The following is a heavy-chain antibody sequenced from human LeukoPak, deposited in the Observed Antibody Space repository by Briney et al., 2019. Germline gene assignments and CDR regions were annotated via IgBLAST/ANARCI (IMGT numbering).Heavy chain of an antibody. V-gene: IGHV4-30-4*01. D-gene: IGHD2-2*01. CDR1: GGSISSGDYY. J-gene: IGHJ4*02. CDR3: ARDGPAAIGY. Sequence: SETLSITCTVSGGSISSGDYYWSWIRQPPGKGLEWIGYIYYSGSTYYNPSLKSRVTISVDTSKNQFSLKLSSVTAADTAVYYCARDGPAAIGYWGQGTLVTVSS. CDR2: IYYSGST.